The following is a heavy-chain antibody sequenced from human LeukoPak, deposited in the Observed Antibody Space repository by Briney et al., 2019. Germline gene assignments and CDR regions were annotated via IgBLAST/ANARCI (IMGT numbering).Heavy chain of an antibody. J-gene: IGHJ5*02. CDR2: IYTSGST. Sequence: SETLSLTCTVSGGSISSYYWSWIRQPAGKGLEWIGRIYTSGSTNYNPSLKSRVTMSVDTSKNQFSLKLSSVTAAATAVYYCARDRDIVVVPAGPYNWFDPWGQGTLVTVSS. V-gene: IGHV4-4*07. D-gene: IGHD2-2*01. CDR3: ARDRDIVVVPAGPYNWFDP. CDR1: GGSISSYY.